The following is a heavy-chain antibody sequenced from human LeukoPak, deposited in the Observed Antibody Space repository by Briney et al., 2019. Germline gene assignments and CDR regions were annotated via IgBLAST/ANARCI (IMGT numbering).Heavy chain of an antibody. CDR3: ASLGSFGGVIALDY. Sequence: ASVKVSCKASGYTFTGYYMHWVRQAPGQGLEWMGRINPNSGGTNYAQKFQGRVIMTRDTSISTAYMELSRLRSDDTAVYYCASLGSFGGVIALDYWGQGTLVTVSS. J-gene: IGHJ4*02. V-gene: IGHV1-2*06. CDR1: GYTFTGYY. CDR2: INPNSGGT. D-gene: IGHD3-16*02.